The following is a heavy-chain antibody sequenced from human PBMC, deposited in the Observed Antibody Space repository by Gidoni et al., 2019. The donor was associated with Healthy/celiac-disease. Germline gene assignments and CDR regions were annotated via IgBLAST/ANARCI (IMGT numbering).Heavy chain of an antibody. CDR1: GGSIRSGSYY. D-gene: IGHD6-19*01. CDR3: ARGGDVAVAGTFDY. J-gene: IGHJ4*02. V-gene: IGHV4-61*02. Sequence: QVQLPESGPGLVEPSQTLSLTCTVSGGSIRSGSYYWSWIRQPAGKGLEWIGRIYTSGSTNYNPSLKSRVTISVDTSKNQFSLKLSSVTAADTAVYYCARGGDVAVAGTFDYWGQGTLVTVSS. CDR2: IYTSGST.